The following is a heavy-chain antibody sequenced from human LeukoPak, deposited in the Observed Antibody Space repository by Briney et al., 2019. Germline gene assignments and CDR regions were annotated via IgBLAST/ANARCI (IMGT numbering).Heavy chain of an antibody. Sequence: GGSLRLSCAASGFTFRDYWMTWVRQAPGKGLEWVADIKQDGGDKSYVDSVKGRFTISRDNAKNSLYLQMDSLRAEDTAVYYCVRAGYTYGTLYFWGQGTLVTVS. CDR3: VRAGYTYGTLYF. V-gene: IGHV3-7*01. D-gene: IGHD5-18*01. J-gene: IGHJ4*02. CDR1: GFTFRDYW. CDR2: IKQDGGDK.